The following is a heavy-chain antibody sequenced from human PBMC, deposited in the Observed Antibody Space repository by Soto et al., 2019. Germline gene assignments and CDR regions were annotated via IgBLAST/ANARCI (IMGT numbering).Heavy chain of an antibody. CDR3: ARLRTDNGNDDAFDI. CDR2: INHSGST. D-gene: IGHD1-20*01. CDR1: GGSFSGYY. Sequence: SETLSLTCAVYGGSFSGYYWSWIRQPPGKGLEWIGEINHSGSTNYNPSLKSRVTISVDTSKNQFSLMLSWVTAADTAVYYCARLRTDNGNDDAFDIWGQGTMVTVSS. J-gene: IGHJ3*02. V-gene: IGHV4-34*01.